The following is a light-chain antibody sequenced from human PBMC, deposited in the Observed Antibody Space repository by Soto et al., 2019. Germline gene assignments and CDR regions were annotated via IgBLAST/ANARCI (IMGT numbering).Light chain of an antibody. J-gene: IGLJ2*01. Sequence: QSVLTQPPSVSGAPGQRVTISCTGSGSNIGTGYDVHWYQQLPGTAPKLLIYDNSNRPSGVPDRFSGSKSGTSASLAITGLQADDEADYYCQSYDSSLSGVVFGGGTKVTVL. CDR3: QSYDSSLSGVV. V-gene: IGLV1-40*01. CDR1: GSNIGTGYD. CDR2: DNS.